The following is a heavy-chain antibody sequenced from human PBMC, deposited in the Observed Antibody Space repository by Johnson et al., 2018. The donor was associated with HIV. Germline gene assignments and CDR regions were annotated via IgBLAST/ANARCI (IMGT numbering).Heavy chain of an antibody. D-gene: IGHD2-2*01. CDR1: GFTFSSYG. J-gene: IGHJ3*02. CDR2: IRYDGSNK. V-gene: IGHV3-30*02. Sequence: QVQLVESGGGVVQPGGSLRLSCAASGFTFSSYGMHWVRQAPGKGLEWVAFIRYDGSNKYYADSVKGRFTISRDNSKNTLYLQMNSLRAEDTAVYYCARPGIVVLPAGAFDIWGPGTMVTVSS. CDR3: ARPGIVVLPAGAFDI.